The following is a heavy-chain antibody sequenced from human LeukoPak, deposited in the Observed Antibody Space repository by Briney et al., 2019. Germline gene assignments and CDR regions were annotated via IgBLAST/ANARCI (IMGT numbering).Heavy chain of an antibody. Sequence: SETLSLTCTVSGGSTSIYHWGWIRQPPGKGLEWIGYIIHNWGTNYNPSLKSRVTISLNPTKNQFSLQLSAVTAADTAVYYCARQESGTWFDAWGQGTLVTAS. D-gene: IGHD1-14*01. CDR2: IIHNWGT. CDR1: GGSTSIYH. CDR3: ARQESGTWFDA. J-gene: IGHJ5*02. V-gene: IGHV4-59*08.